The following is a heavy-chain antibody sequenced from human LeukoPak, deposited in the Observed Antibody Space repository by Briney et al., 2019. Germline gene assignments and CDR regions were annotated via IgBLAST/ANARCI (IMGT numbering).Heavy chain of an antibody. CDR1: GFTFSTYR. V-gene: IGHV3-48*02. CDR3: ARVLGQNLGLGSDY. CDR2: IGPGSDYI. J-gene: IGHJ4*02. Sequence: PGGSLRLSCAASGFTFSTYRMNWVRQAPGNGLEWVSYIGPGSDYIFYADSVKGRFTISRDDDKNLLYLQMNSLRDEDTAVYYCARVLGQNLGLGSDYWGQGTLVTVSS. D-gene: IGHD3-10*01.